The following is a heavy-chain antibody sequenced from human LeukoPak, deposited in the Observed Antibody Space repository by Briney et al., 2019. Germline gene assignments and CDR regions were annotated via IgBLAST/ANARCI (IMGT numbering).Heavy chain of an antibody. CDR3: ARWLQRWLQSQYNWFDP. V-gene: IGHV5-51*01. CDR2: IYPGDSDT. D-gene: IGHD5-24*01. CDR1: GYSFTSYW. J-gene: IGHJ5*02. Sequence: GESLKISCKGSGYSFTSYWIGWVRQMPGKGLEWMGIIYPGDSDTRYSPSFQGQVTISADKSISTAYLQWSSLKASDTAMYYRARWLQRWLQSQYNWFDPWGQGTLVTVSS.